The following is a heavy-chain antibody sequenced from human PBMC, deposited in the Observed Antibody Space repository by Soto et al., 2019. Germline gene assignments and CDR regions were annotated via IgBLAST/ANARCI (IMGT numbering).Heavy chain of an antibody. Sequence: QVQLVESGGGVVQPGRSLRLSCAASGFTFSSYGMHWVRQAPGKGLEWVAVISYDGSNKYYADSVKGRFTISRDNSKNTLYLQMNSLRAEDTAVYYCAKSLYSSARYHYYYGMDVWGQGTTVNVSS. CDR2: ISYDGSNK. D-gene: IGHD6-19*01. V-gene: IGHV3-30*18. J-gene: IGHJ6*02. CDR1: GFTFSSYG. CDR3: AKSLYSSARYHYYYGMDV.